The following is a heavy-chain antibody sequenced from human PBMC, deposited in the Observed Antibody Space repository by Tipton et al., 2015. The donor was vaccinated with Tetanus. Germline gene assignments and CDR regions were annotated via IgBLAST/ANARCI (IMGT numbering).Heavy chain of an antibody. V-gene: IGHV4-39*01. CDR3: VTVNFPNYSHYGMDV. CDR2: VHYTGDT. Sequence: TLSLTCTVSGGSITSSDYFWGWIRQPPGKGLEWIANVHYTGDTYYSPSLQSRVTISVDTSKNQFSLKLNSVTAADTAMYYCVTVNFPNYSHYGMDVWGQGTTVTVSS. CDR1: GGSITSSDYF. D-gene: IGHD1-1*01. J-gene: IGHJ6*02.